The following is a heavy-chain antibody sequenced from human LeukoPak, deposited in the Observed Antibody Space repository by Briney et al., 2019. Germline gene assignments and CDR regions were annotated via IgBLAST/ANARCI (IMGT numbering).Heavy chain of an antibody. D-gene: IGHD5-24*01. J-gene: IGHJ4*02. V-gene: IGHV4-4*07. Sequence: SETLSLTCTVSGGSISSYYWSWIRQPAGKGLEWIGRIYTSGSTNYNPSLRSRVTMSVDTSKNQFSLKLSSVTAADTVVYYCARGDDYATIGYWGQGTLVTVSS. CDR2: IYTSGST. CDR3: ARGDDYATIGY. CDR1: GGSISSYY.